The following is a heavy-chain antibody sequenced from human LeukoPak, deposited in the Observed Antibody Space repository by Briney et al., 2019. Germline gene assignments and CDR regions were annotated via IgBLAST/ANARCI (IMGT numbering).Heavy chain of an antibody. D-gene: IGHD3-10*01. J-gene: IGHJ4*02. CDR2: ISGSGGST. V-gene: IGHV3-23*01. CDR3: AKAPFGYGSGSYLNL. Sequence: GGSLRLSCAASGFTFSSYAMSWVRQAPGKGLEWVSAISGSGGSTYYADSVKGRFTISRDNSKNTLYLQMNSLRAEDTVVYYCAKAPFGYGSGSYLNLWGQGALVTVSS. CDR1: GFTFSSYA.